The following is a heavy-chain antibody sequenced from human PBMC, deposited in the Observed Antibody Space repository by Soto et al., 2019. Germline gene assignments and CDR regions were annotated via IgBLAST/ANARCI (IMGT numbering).Heavy chain of an antibody. V-gene: IGHV3-33*01. Sequence: GGSLRLSCAASGFTFSSYVMHWVRQAPGKGLEWVAVIWYDGSNKYYADSVKGRFTISRDNSKNTLYLQMNSLRAEDTAVYYCARGPYSSSSVPWFDPWGQGTLVTVSS. CDR2: IWYDGSNK. CDR1: GFTFSSYV. CDR3: ARGPYSSSSVPWFDP. J-gene: IGHJ5*02. D-gene: IGHD6-6*01.